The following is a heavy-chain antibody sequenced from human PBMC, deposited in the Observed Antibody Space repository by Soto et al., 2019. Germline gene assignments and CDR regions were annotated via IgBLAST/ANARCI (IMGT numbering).Heavy chain of an antibody. Sequence: ASVTVSCKVSGYSLTELSIHWVRQAPGKGLEWMGGFDPKDGKVVYAQTLAARVTMTEDTATDTVYMELEGLTSEDTAVYHCATVRGVGRYWFDTWGPGILVTVSS. CDR1: GYSLTELS. CDR2: FDPKDGKV. V-gene: IGHV1-24*01. CDR3: ATVRGVGRYWFDT. J-gene: IGHJ5*02. D-gene: IGHD2-8*02.